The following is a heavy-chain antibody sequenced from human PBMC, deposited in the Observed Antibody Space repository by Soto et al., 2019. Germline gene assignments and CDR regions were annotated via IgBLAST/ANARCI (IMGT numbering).Heavy chain of an antibody. CDR1: GGALSSYY. CDR2: IYYTGTT. CDR3: TNLPWADYCGISDP. Sequence: SETPSLTCTSPGGALSSYYRSWIRQPPGKGLEWIGYIYYTGTTNSNPSLKSRVTISVDTSKNQFSLKLSSVTTADTAVYYCTNLPWADYCGISDPWGQGTLVTVSS. V-gene: IGHV4-59*01. D-gene: IGHD4-17*01. J-gene: IGHJ5*02.